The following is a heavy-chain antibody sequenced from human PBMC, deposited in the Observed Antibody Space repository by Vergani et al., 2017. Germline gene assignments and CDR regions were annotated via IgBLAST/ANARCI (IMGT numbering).Heavy chain of an antibody. J-gene: IGHJ4*02. CDR2: IIPILGIA. Sequence: QVQLVQSGAEVKKPGSSVKVSCKASGGTFSSYAISWVRQAPGQGLEWMGRIIPILGIANYAQKFQGRVTITADKSTSTAYMELSSLRSEDTAVYYCATNIGDYEFDYWGQGTLVTVSS. CDR3: ATNIGDYEFDY. CDR1: GGTFSSYA. D-gene: IGHD4-17*01. V-gene: IGHV1-69*09.